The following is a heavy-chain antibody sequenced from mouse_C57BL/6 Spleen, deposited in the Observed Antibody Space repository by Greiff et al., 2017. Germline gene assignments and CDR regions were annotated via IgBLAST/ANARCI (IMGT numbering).Heavy chain of an antibody. CDR2: IHPSDIET. CDR3: LLITTVGAY. V-gene: IGHV1-52*01. Sequence: QVQLQQPGAELVRPGSSVKLSCKASGYTFTSYWMHWVKQRPIQGLEWIGNIHPSDIETHYNQKFKDKATLTVDKSSSTAYMQLSSLTSEDSAVYDCLLITTVGAYWGQGTLVTVSA. D-gene: IGHD1-1*01. CDR1: GYTFTSYW. J-gene: IGHJ3*01.